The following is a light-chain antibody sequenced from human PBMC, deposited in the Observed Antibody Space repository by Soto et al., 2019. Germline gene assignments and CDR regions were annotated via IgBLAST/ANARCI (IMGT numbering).Light chain of an antibody. CDR1: QSISSW. J-gene: IGKJ2*01. CDR3: QQYNSYSPNT. Sequence: DIQMTQSPSTLSASVRERVTITCRASQSISSWLAWYQQKPGKAPKLLIYDASSLESGVPSRFSGSGSGTEFTLTISSLQPDDFATYYCQQYNSYSPNTFGQGTQGGYQ. CDR2: DAS. V-gene: IGKV1-5*01.